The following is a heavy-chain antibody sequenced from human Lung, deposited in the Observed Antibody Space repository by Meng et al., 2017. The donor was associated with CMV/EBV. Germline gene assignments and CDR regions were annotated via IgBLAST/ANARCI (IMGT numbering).Heavy chain of an antibody. CDR3: AKDGVVIPEGGMDV. CDR1: GFTFTSYA. Sequence: GGSLRLSCAASGFTFTSYAMSWVRQAPGKGLEWVSAISGSGGSTYYADSVKGRFTISRDNSKNTLYLQMNSLRAEDTAVYYCAKDGVVIPEGGMDVWGRGXTVTVSS. CDR2: ISGSGGST. D-gene: IGHD2-2*01. V-gene: IGHV3-23*01. J-gene: IGHJ6*02.